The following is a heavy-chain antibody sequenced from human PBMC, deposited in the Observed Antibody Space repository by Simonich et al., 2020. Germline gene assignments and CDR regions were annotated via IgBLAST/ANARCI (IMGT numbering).Heavy chain of an antibody. CDR1: GFTFISYW. J-gene: IGHJ6*03. Sequence: EVQLVESGGGLVQPGGSLRLSCAASGFTFISYWMSWVRQAPGKGLEWVANLKQDGSEKYYVDSVKGRFTISRDNAKNSLYLQMNSLRAEDTAVYYCARDGLGTAYYYYMDVWGKGTTVTVSS. CDR3: ARDGLGTAYYYYMDV. CDR2: LKQDGSEK. V-gene: IGHV3-7*01. D-gene: IGHD7-27*01.